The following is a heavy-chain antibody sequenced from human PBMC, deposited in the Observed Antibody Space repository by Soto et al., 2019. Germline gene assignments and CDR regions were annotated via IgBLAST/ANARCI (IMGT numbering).Heavy chain of an antibody. CDR3: ARAFTIFGVVTYYYGMDV. CDR2: ISAYNGNI. V-gene: IGHV1-18*01. D-gene: IGHD3-3*01. Sequence: ASVKVSCKASAYTFTNYGISWVRQAPGQGLEWMGWISAYNGNINYAQKFRGRVTMTTDTSTSSAYLEVRSLRSDDTAVYYCARAFTIFGVVTYYYGMDVWGQGTTVTVSS. CDR1: AYTFTNYG. J-gene: IGHJ6*02.